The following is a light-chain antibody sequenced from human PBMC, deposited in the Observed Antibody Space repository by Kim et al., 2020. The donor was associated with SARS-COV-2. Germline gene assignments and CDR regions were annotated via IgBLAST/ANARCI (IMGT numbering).Light chain of an antibody. CDR2: GKN. CDR3: NSRDDSGNHLV. CDR1: RFRNYY. J-gene: IGLJ3*02. V-gene: IGLV3-19*01. Sequence: SSELTQDPAVSVALGQTVRITCQGDRFRNYYASWYQQKPGQAPILVIYGKNKRPSGIPDRFSGSSSGDTASLTITGAQAEDEADYYCNSRDDSGNHLVFGGGTKVTVL.